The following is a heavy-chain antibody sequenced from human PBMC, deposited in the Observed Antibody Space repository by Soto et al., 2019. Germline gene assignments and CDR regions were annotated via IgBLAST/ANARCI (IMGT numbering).Heavy chain of an antibody. CDR1: GFIFSTYA. CDR3: TRDSGIVLVPVTSMDV. V-gene: IGHV3-30-3*01. Sequence: QVQLVESGGGVVQPGRSLRLSCAASGFIFSTYAMHWVRQAPGKGLEWVALISYDGGNEYYADSVKGRFTISRDDSENTLYLQMIGLRPDDTAVYYCTRDSGIVLVPVTSMDVWGQGTTVTVSS. D-gene: IGHD2-2*01. J-gene: IGHJ6*02. CDR2: ISYDGGNE.